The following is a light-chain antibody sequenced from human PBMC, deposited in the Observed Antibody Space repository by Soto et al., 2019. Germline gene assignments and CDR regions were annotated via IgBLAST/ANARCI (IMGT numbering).Light chain of an antibody. Sequence: DIQMTQSPSSLSASVGDRVTITCRASHSISTYLNWYQQRLGKAPKVLIYGASTLQAGVPSRFSGSGSGPDFTLTISSLQPEDFATYYCQHLYSDPRTWTFGQGTKVDIK. CDR2: GAS. J-gene: IGKJ1*01. CDR3: QHLYSDPRTWT. V-gene: IGKV1-39*01. CDR1: HSISTY.